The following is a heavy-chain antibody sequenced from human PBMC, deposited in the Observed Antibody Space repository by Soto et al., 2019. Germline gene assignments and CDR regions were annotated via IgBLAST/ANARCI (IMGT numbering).Heavy chain of an antibody. CDR2: IYSNEDT. V-gene: IGHV4-39*01. Sequence: PSETLSLTCTVSGGSVSSNDYSWGWIRQSPGKGLEWIGTIYSNEDTHYNPSLLSRVTISVDTSMSEFSLRLRSVTAADTAVYYCARWEILTPYYFDYWGQGTQVTVSS. CDR3: ARWEILTPYYFDY. D-gene: IGHD1-26*01. J-gene: IGHJ4*02. CDR1: GGSVSSNDYS.